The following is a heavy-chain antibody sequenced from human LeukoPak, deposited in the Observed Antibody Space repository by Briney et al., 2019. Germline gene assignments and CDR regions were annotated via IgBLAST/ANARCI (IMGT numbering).Heavy chain of an antibody. CDR2: ISYDGSNK. Sequence: GPLRLSCAASGFTFSSYAMHWVRQAPGKGLEWVAVISYDGSNKYYADSVKGRFTISRDNSKNTLYLQMNSLRAEDTAVYYCARELERYFDYWGQGTLVTVSS. J-gene: IGHJ4*02. CDR1: GFTFSSYA. CDR3: ARELERYFDY. V-gene: IGHV3-30-3*01. D-gene: IGHD1-1*01.